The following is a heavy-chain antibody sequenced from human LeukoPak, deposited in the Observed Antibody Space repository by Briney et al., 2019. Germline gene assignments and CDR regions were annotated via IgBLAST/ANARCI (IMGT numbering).Heavy chain of an antibody. CDR2: ISWNSGNI. CDR1: GYSFTSYW. D-gene: IGHD3-22*01. J-gene: IGHJ4*02. Sequence: SLKISCKGSGYSFTSYWIGWVRQMPGKGLEWVSGISWNSGNIDYADSVKGRFTISRDNAKNSLYLQMNSLRAEDMALYYCAKGMDSSGYFPYFDYWGQGTLVTVSS. V-gene: IGHV3-9*03. CDR3: AKGMDSSGYFPYFDY.